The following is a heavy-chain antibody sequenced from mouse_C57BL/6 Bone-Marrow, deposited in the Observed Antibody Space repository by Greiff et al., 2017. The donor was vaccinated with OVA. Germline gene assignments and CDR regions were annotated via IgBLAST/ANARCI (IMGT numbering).Heavy chain of an antibody. V-gene: IGHV3-8*01. Sequence: EVKLMESGPGLAKPSQTLSLTCSVTGYSITSDYWNWIRKFPGNKLEYMGYISYSGSTYYNPSLKSRISITRDTSKNQYYLQLNSVTTEDTATYYCARTGYYDYDRGYAMDYWGQGTSVTVSS. CDR2: ISYSGST. D-gene: IGHD2-4*01. CDR3: ARTGYYDYDRGYAMDY. J-gene: IGHJ4*01. CDR1: GYSITSDY.